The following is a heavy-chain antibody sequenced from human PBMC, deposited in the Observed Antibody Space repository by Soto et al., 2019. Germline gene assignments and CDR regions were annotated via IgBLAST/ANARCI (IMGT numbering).Heavy chain of an antibody. V-gene: IGHV3-23*01. Sequence: GGSLRLSCAASGFTFSSYAMSWVRQAPGKGLEWVSAISGSGGSTYYADSVKGRFTISRDNSKNTLYLQMNSLRAEDTAVYYCAKDLVPLCTNGVCHDAFDIWGQGTMVTVSS. D-gene: IGHD2-8*01. CDR2: ISGSGGST. J-gene: IGHJ3*02. CDR1: GFTFSSYA. CDR3: AKDLVPLCTNGVCHDAFDI.